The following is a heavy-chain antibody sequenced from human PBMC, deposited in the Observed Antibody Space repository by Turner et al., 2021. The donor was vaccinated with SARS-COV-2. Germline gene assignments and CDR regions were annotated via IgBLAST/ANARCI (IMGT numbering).Heavy chain of an antibody. D-gene: IGHD1-26*01. CDR3: ARHQGSASGYDHGMNV. CDR1: GDSISSKS. Sequence: QVQLQESGPGLVRPSETLSLTCTVSGDSISSKSWSWIRQSPGRGLEWIGYFYKIGSIDYNPTLRIRVTISVDTSKNQLSLNLISVTAADTAVYYCARHQGSASGYDHGMNVWGQGTAVIVSS. V-gene: IGHV4-59*08. J-gene: IGHJ6*02. CDR2: FYKIGSI.